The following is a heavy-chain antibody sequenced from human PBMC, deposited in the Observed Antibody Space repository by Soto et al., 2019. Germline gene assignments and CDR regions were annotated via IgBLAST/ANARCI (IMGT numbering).Heavy chain of an antibody. Sequence: QVQLVQSGPEVKKPGASVKVSCRASGYTFSTHGLSWVRQAPGQGLEWMGWITPYNGNTNYEQKLRGRLTMTTDTSTNTGYMEVRSLRSDATAVYYCARFRDCTGSTCDPSFGFDLWGPGTVVTVSS. CDR3: ARFRDCTGSTCDPSFGFDL. J-gene: IGHJ3*01. D-gene: IGHD2-8*02. CDR2: ITPYNGNT. V-gene: IGHV1-18*01. CDR1: GYTFSTHG.